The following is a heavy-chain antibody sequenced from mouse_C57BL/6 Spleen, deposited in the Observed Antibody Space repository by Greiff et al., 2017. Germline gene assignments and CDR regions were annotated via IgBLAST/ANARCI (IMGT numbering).Heavy chain of an antibody. Sequence: QVQLKQPGAELVRPGTSVKLSCKASGYTFTSYWMHWVKQRPGQGLEWIGVIDPSDSYTNYNQKFKGKATLTVDTSSSTAYMQLSSLTSEDSAVYYCARGGYYGSSYYFDYWGQGTTLTVSS. J-gene: IGHJ2*01. CDR3: ARGGYYGSSYYFDY. V-gene: IGHV1-59*01. CDR2: IDPSDSYT. CDR1: GYTFTSYW. D-gene: IGHD1-1*01.